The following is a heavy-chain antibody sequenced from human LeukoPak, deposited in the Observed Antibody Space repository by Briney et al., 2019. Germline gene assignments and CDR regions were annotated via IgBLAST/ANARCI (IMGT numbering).Heavy chain of an antibody. J-gene: IGHJ6*04. CDR3: AELGITMIGGV. CDR2: ISSSGSTI. V-gene: IGHV3-48*03. CDR1: EFTFSSYE. Sequence: PGGSLRLSCAASEFTFSSYEMNWVRKAPGKGLEWVSYISSSGSTIYYADSVKGRFTISRDNAKNSLYLQMNSLRAEDTAVYYCAELGITMIGGVWGKGTTVTISS. D-gene: IGHD3-10*02.